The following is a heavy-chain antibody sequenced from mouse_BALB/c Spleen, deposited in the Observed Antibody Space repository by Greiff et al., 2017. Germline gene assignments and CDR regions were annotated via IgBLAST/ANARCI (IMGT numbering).Heavy chain of an antibody. CDR3: ARESLHYYGYVGY. Sequence: VQLQQSGAELMKPGASVKISCKATGYTFSSYWIEWVKQRPGHGLEWIGEILPGSGSTNYNEKFKGKATFTADTSSNTAYMQLSSLTSEDSAVYYCARESLHYYGYVGYWGQGTTLTVSS. CDR1: GYTFSSYW. V-gene: IGHV1-9*01. D-gene: IGHD1-2*01. CDR2: ILPGSGST. J-gene: IGHJ2*01.